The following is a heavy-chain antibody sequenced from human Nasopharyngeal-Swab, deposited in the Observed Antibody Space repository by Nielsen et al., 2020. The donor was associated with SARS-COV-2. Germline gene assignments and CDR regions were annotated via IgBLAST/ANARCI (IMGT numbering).Heavy chain of an antibody. Sequence: GGSLRLSCAASGFTFSKFYMSWVRQAPGKGLEWVSSISGNGSSRYYAASLKGRFTISRDNAQNSLFLQINSLTAEDTAFYFCVRGDRRDYWGLGTLVTVSS. CDR2: ISGNGSSR. J-gene: IGHJ4*02. CDR1: GFTFSKFY. CDR3: VRGDRRDY. V-gene: IGHV3-21*01.